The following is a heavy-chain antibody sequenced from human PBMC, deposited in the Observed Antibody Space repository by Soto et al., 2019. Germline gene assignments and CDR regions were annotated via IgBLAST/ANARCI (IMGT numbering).Heavy chain of an antibody. CDR2: IYPGDSDT. CDR3: AKDPLRFCSGGSCSDYYGMDV. Sequence: VESEKISCEGCGYSFTSSWIAQEHQMKGKGLEWMGIIYPGDSDTRYSPSFQGQVTISADKSISTAYLQWSSLKASDTAMYYCAKDPLRFCSGGSCSDYYGMDVWGQGTTVTVSS. CDR1: GYSFTSSW. J-gene: IGHJ6*02. D-gene: IGHD2-15*01. V-gene: IGHV5-51*07.